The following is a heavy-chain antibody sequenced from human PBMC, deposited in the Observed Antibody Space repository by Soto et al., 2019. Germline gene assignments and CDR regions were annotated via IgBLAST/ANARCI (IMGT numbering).Heavy chain of an antibody. CDR1: GYKFTSYV. V-gene: IGHV1-3*01. Sequence: ASVKVSCKASGYKFTSYVMHWVRQAPGQRLEWMGWINPGIGNTKYSQKFQGRVTITRDTSASTAYMELRSLRSDDTAVYYCARDHYSSSSHYYYYYGMDVWGQGTTVTVSS. D-gene: IGHD6-6*01. J-gene: IGHJ6*02. CDR3: ARDHYSSSSHYYYYYGMDV. CDR2: INPGIGNT.